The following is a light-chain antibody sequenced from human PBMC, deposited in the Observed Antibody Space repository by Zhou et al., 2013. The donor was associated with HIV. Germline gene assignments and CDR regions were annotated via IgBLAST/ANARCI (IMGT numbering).Light chain of an antibody. V-gene: IGKV1-8*01. CDR3: QQYYSYPRT. CDR1: QGISTY. Sequence: IRVTQSPSSLSASTGDRVTITCRASQGISTYLAWYQQKPGKAPKLLIYAASTLQSGVPSRFSGSGSGTDFTLTISCLQSEDFATYYCQQYYSYPRTFGPRD. J-gene: IGKJ1*01. CDR2: AAS.